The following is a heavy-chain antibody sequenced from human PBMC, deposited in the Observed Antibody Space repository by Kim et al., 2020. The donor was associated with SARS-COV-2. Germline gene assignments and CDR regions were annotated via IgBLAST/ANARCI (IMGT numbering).Heavy chain of an antibody. CDR1: GYTFTGYY. CDR3: ARRADRGSGYRGYGMDV. Sequence: ASVKVSCKASGYTFTGYYMHWVRQAPGQGLEWMGWINPNSGGTNYAQKFQGRVTMTRDTSISTAYMELSRLRSDDTAVYYCARRADRGSGYRGYGMDVWGQGTTVTVSS. CDR2: INPNSGGT. J-gene: IGHJ6*02. V-gene: IGHV1-2*02. D-gene: IGHD3-22*01.